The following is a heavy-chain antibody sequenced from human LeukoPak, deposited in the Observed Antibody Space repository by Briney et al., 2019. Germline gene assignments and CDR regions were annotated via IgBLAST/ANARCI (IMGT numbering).Heavy chain of an antibody. V-gene: IGHV3-30*04. Sequence: GRSLRLSCAASGFTFSSYAMHWVRQAPGKGLDWVAVISFDGTNKHCADSVKGRFTISRDNSKNTLYLQMNSLRPEDTAVYFCARDLISWYYFDYWGQGTLVTVSS. J-gene: IGHJ4*02. CDR1: GFTFSSYA. CDR3: ARDLISWYYFDY. D-gene: IGHD6-13*01. CDR2: ISFDGTNK.